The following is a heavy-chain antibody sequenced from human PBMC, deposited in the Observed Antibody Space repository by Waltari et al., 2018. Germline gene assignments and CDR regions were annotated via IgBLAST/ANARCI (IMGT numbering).Heavy chain of an antibody. V-gene: IGHV3-20*01. J-gene: IGHJ5*02. CDR2: MNWNGGSI. Sequence: EVQLVESGGGVVRPGGSLRLSCVASGFNFNDYTMSWVRQAPGRGLEWVSGMNWNGGSIGYADSGKGRFTISRDSAKNSLYLQMNSLRAEDTALYLCATDYTTYSSSGHRWFDPWGQGTLVTVSS. CDR3: ATDYTTYSSSGHRWFDP. CDR1: GFNFNDYT. D-gene: IGHD6-6*01.